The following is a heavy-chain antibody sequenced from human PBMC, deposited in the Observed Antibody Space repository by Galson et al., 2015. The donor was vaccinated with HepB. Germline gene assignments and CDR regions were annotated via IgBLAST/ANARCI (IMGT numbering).Heavy chain of an antibody. Sequence: SVKVSCKASGYTFTSYAMHWVRQAPGQRLEWMGWINAGNGNTKYSQKFQGRVTITRDTSASTAYMELSSLRSKDTAVYYCARDRNYYDSSGYGSWGQGTLVTVSS. V-gene: IGHV1-3*01. CDR1: GYTFTSYA. J-gene: IGHJ4*02. CDR2: INAGNGNT. D-gene: IGHD3-22*01. CDR3: ARDRNYYDSSGYGS.